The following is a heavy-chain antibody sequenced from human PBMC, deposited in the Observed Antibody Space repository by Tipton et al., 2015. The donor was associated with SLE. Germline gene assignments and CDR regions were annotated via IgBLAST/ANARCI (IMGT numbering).Heavy chain of an antibody. CDR3: ASWSPERTSGWSRFDY. J-gene: IGHJ4*02. CDR1: GGSFSGYY. D-gene: IGHD6-19*01. Sequence: TLSLTCAVYGGSFSGYYWSWIRQPPGKGLEWIGEITHSGSTNYNPSLKSRVTISVDTSKNQFSLKLSSVTAADTAVYYCASWSPERTSGWSRFDYWGQGTLVTVSS. V-gene: IGHV4-34*01. CDR2: ITHSGST.